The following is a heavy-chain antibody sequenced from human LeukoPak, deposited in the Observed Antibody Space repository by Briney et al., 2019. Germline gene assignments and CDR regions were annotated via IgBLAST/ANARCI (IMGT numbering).Heavy chain of an antibody. CDR2: IDWDDDK. J-gene: IGHJ4*02. CDR1: GFSLSTSGMR. CDR3: ARTAYSSGWACFDY. D-gene: IGHD6-19*01. V-gene: IGHV2-70*04. Sequence: SGPTLLNPTQTLTLTCTFSGFSLSTSGMRVSWIRQPPVKALEWLSRIDWDDDKFYSTSLKTRLTISKDTSKNQVVLTMTNMDPVDTATYYCARTAYSSGWACFDYWGQGTLVTVSS.